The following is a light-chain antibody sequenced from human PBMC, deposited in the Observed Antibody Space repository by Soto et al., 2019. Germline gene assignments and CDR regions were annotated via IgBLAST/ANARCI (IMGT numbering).Light chain of an antibody. CDR3: QQYDNL. CDR2: DAS. CDR1: QDISNY. Sequence: DIQMTQSPSSLSASVGDRVTITCQASQDISNYLNWYQQRPGKAPKLLIYDASNLETGVPSRFSGSGSGTDFTFTISSLQPEDIATYYCQQYDNLFGQGIRLEIK. J-gene: IGKJ5*01. V-gene: IGKV1-33*01.